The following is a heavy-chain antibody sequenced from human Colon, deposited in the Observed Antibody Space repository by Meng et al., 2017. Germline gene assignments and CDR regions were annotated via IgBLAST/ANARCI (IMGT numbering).Heavy chain of an antibody. D-gene: IGHD3-16*01. V-gene: IGHV4-61*01. CDR2: ARIDYANT. CDR3: ARDYWGSLDF. J-gene: IGHJ4*02. CDR1: CPCARSPYHM. Sequence: HLRVFRPVLLCPWNTLSCICELLCPCARSPYHMWGWGRQPTGKGLEWIGYARIDYANTNYTPSLKSRVNVSLDTSKNQFSLNVRSVTAADTAVYYCARDYWGSLDFWGQGILVTVSS.